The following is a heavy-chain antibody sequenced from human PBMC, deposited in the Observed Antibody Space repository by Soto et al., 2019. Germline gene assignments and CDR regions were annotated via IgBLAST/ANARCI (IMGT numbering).Heavy chain of an antibody. CDR2: IYPGDSDT. Sequence: SLKISCKGSGYSFTSYWIGWVRQMPGKGLEWMGIIYPGDSDTRYSPSFQGQVTISADKSISTAYLQWSSLKASDTAMYYCARHKYVFWSGYDYYYYMDGRGKRTTVTGSS. V-gene: IGHV5-51*01. CDR1: GYSFTSYW. D-gene: IGHD3-3*01. CDR3: ARHKYVFWSGYDYYYYMDG. J-gene: IGHJ6*03.